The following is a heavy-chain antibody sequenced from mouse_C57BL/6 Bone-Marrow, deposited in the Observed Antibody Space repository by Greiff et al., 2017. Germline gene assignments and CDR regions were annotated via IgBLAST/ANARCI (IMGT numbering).Heavy chain of an antibody. CDR2: MHPNGGSP. V-gene: IGHV1-64*01. D-gene: IGHD2-4*01. Sequence: QVQLQQPGAELVKPGASVKLSCKASGYTFTNYWMHWVKQRPGQGLEWIGMMHPNGGSPDYNEKFKSAATLSVDESSRTAYMELSSLTSEDSAVYYCARSYDYDDYTMDYWGQGTSVTVSS. J-gene: IGHJ4*01. CDR1: GYTFTNYW. CDR3: ARSYDYDDYTMDY.